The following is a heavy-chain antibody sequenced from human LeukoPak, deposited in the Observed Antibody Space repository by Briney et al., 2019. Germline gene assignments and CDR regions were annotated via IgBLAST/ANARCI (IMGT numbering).Heavy chain of an antibody. D-gene: IGHD3-3*01. Sequence: PSETLSLTCSVSVGVIISYYWSWIRQPPGKGLEWIGYMYDSGRTNYDPSLKSRVTISVVMPKNQFPLKLSSLPAADTSVYYGAGHGGIWSFDLWGRGTLVTVSS. J-gene: IGHJ2*01. CDR1: VGVIISYY. CDR3: AGHGGIWSFDL. CDR2: MYDSGRT. V-gene: IGHV4-59*08.